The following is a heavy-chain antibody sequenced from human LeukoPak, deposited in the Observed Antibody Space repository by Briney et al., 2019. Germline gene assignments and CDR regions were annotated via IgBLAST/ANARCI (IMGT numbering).Heavy chain of an antibody. Sequence: GGSLRLSCAASGFTFGSHWMHWVRQAPGEGLVWVSRINTDGSQTTYAESVKGRFTISRDNAKNTLFLQMNSLRAEDTALYYCTRGHFCGNTGYFLDYWGQGALVTVSS. V-gene: IGHV3-74*03. CDR3: TRGHFCGNTGYFLDY. J-gene: IGHJ4*02. CDR2: INTDGSQT. CDR1: GFTFGSHW. D-gene: IGHD3-9*01.